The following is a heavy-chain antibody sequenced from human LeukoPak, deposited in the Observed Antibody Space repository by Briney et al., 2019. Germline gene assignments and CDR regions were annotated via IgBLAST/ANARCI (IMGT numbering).Heavy chain of an antibody. J-gene: IGHJ6*03. CDR3: AKDSYYYYYMDV. CDR2: ISGSGGST. CDR1: GFTFSDYY. V-gene: IGHV3-23*01. Sequence: PGGSLRLSCAASGFTFSDYYMSWVRQAPGKGLEWVSAISGSGGSTYYADSVKGRFTISRDNSKNTLYLQMNSLRAEDTAVYYCAKDSYYYYYMDVWGKGTTVTVSS.